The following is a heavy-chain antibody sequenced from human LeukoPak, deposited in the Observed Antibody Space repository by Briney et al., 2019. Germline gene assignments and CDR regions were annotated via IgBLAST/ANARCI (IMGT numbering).Heavy chain of an antibody. V-gene: IGHV3-74*01. CDR2: INSDGSTT. Sequence: GGSLRLSCAASGFTFSSYWMHWVRQAPGKGLVWVSRINSDGSTTAYADSVKGRFTISRDNAKNTLYLQMNSLRAEDTAVYYCARISEYCGGSSCYRYWGQGTLVTVSP. D-gene: IGHD2-15*01. CDR3: ARISEYCGGSSCYRY. CDR1: GFTFSSYW. J-gene: IGHJ4*02.